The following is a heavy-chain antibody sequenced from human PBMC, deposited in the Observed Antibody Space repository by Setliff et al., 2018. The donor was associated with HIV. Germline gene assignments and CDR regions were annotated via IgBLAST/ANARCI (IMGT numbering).Heavy chain of an antibody. D-gene: IGHD3-9*01. J-gene: IGHJ4*02. CDR3: AKERGRLRYFDWLSTFDY. Sequence: PGGSLRLSCAASGFIFSSYAMSWVRQAPGKGLEWVAAISGSGSNTYYADSVKGRFTVSRDSSKSALYLHMTSLRAEDTAIYYCAKERGRLRYFDWLSTFDYWGQGKLVTVSS. V-gene: IGHV3-23*01. CDR2: ISGSGSNT. CDR1: GFIFSSYA.